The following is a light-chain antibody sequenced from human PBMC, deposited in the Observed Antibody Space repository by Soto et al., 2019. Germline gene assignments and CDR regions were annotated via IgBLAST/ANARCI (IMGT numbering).Light chain of an antibody. CDR2: AAS. V-gene: IGKV1-12*01. CDR3: QQANSYPHT. J-gene: IGKJ2*01. CDR1: QGISSW. Sequence: DIQMTQSPSTVSASAGDRVTITCRASQGISSWLAWYQQKPGKAPKLLIYAASSLQSGVPARFSGSGSGTDFTLTISSLPHDDLATYCCQQANSYPHTLGEGTKLEIK.